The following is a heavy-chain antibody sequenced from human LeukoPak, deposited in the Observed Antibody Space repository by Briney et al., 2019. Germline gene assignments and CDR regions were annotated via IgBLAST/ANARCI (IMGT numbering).Heavy chain of an antibody. CDR3: AREGSGLVILAFDI. V-gene: IGHV3-30*02. CDR1: GFNFRSSG. J-gene: IGHJ3*02. D-gene: IGHD3/OR15-3a*01. CDR2: IQYDESLK. Sequence: RGSLRLSCAASGFNFRSSGMHSVRQTPGTGLEWVTFIQYDESLKYYADSVKGVFTISRDNLKNPVSLQMNSLRTEGTALYFCAREGSGLVILAFDIWGQGTMVTVSS.